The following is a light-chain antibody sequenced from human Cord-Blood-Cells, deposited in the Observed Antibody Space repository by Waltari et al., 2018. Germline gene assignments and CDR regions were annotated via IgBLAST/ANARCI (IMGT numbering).Light chain of an antibody. J-gene: IGKJ5*01. CDR2: WAS. CDR3: QQYYSTPIT. Sequence: DIVMTQSPDSLAVSLGERATINCKSSQSVLYSSNNTNYLAWYQQKPGQPPKLLIYWASTRESGVPDRCSGSGSGTDFTLTISSLQAEDVAVYYCQQYYSTPITFGQGTRLEIK. CDR1: QSVLYSSNNTNY. V-gene: IGKV4-1*01.